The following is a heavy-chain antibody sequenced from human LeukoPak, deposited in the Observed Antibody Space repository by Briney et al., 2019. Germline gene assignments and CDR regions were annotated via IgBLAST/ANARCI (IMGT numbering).Heavy chain of an antibody. V-gene: IGHV3-48*03. Sequence: GGSLRLSCAASGFTFSSYEMNWVRQAPGKGLEWVSYISSSGSTIYYADSVKGRFTISRDNAKNSLYLQMNSLRSEDTAVYYCARDGYNFRYKEWGQGTLVTVSS. D-gene: IGHD5-24*01. CDR2: ISSSGSTI. J-gene: IGHJ4*02. CDR3: ARDGYNFRYKE. CDR1: GFTFSSYE.